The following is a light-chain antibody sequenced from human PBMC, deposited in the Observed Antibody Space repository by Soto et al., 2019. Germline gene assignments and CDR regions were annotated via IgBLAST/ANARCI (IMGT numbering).Light chain of an antibody. V-gene: IGLV2-14*01. CDR3: SSYTRSSTWV. Sequence: QSALTQPASVSGSPGQSITISCTGTSSDVGAYNYVSWYQQHPGKAPKLMIYDVSYRPSGVSNRFSGFKSGNTASLTISGLLAEDEADYYCSSYTRSSTWVFGGGTKVTVL. CDR1: SSDVGAYNY. CDR2: DVS. J-gene: IGLJ3*02.